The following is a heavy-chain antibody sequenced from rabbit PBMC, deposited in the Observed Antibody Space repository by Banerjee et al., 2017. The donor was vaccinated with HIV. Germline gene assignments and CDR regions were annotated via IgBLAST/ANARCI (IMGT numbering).Heavy chain of an antibody. CDR3: ARDSGTSFSSYGMDL. D-gene: IGHD8-1*01. V-gene: IGHV1S40*01. CDR1: GFSFNSGYD. Sequence: QQLEESGGGLVKPGASLTLTCKASGFSFNSGYDMCWVRQAPGKGLEWIACIYVGSSGSTYYATWAKGRFTISKTSSTTVTLQMTSLTAADTATYFCARDSGTSFSSYGMDLWGQGTLVTVS. CDR2: IYVGSSGST. J-gene: IGHJ6*01.